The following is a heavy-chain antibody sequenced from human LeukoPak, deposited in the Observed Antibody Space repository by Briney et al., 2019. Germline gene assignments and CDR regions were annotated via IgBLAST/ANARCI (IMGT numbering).Heavy chain of an antibody. CDR2: ISADNGNT. V-gene: IGHV1-18*01. J-gene: IGHJ4*02. CDR1: VYMFTNYG. D-gene: IGHD6-19*01. Sequence: ASVTVSFKASVYMFTNYGITWVRQAPGQGREWMGWISADNGNTNYAHNLQGRVTMTRDTSTNTAYMEVRSLRSDDTAVYYCARGASGWYSDYWGQGTLVTVSS. CDR3: ARGASGWYSDY.